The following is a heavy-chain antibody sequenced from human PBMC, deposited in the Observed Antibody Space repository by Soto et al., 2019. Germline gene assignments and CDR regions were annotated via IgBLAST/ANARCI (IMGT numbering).Heavy chain of an antibody. CDR2: ISAGGGST. CDR1: GFTFSTYA. CDR3: AHPRGYGVFDAYDI. D-gene: IGHD4-17*01. J-gene: IGHJ3*02. V-gene: IGHV3-23*01. Sequence: GGSLRLSSVASGFTFSTYAMSWVRQAPGKGLEWVSAISAGGGSTYYADSVKGRFTISRDNSINTLYLQMNSLRTEDTAVYYCAHPRGYGVFDAYDIWGQGAMVTVSS.